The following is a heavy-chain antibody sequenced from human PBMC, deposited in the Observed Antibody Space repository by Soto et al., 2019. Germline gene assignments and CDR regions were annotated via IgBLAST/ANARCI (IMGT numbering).Heavy chain of an antibody. Sequence: XSVKVSYKASGYPFTNYCIIWVRQSPGQGLEWMAWIIAYNCNTNYAQKLQGRVTMTTDTSTSTAYMELRSLRSDDTAVYYCERDGLVAAAPFDPWGQGTLVTVSS. CDR3: ERDGLVAAAPFDP. CDR1: GYPFTNYC. J-gene: IGHJ5*02. CDR2: IIAYNCNT. V-gene: IGHV1-18*01. D-gene: IGHD6-13*01.